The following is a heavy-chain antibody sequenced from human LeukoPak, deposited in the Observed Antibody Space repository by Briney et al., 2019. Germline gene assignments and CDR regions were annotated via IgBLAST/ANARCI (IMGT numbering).Heavy chain of an antibody. CDR2: IYYSGNT. Sequence: PSETLSLTCTVSGVSISSSNSYWGWIRQPPGEGLEWIGSIYYSGNTYYNASLKSQASISIDTSKNQFSLRLTSVTAADTAVYYCARQTGSGLFILPGGQGTLVTVSS. CDR3: ARQTGSGLFILP. V-gene: IGHV4-39*01. D-gene: IGHD3/OR15-3a*01. J-gene: IGHJ4*02. CDR1: GVSISSSNSY.